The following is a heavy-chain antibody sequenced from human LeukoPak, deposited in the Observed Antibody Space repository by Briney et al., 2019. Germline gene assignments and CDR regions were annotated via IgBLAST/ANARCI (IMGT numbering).Heavy chain of an antibody. D-gene: IGHD4-17*01. Sequence: GESLRLSCAASGFTVSSNYMSWVRQAPGTGLEWVSIIYDIGSTYYADSVKGRFTISRDNSQNTLYLQLNSLRAEDTAVYYCARTAVTPGSSDAFDIWGQGTVVTVSS. J-gene: IGHJ3*02. CDR2: IYDIGST. CDR3: ARTAVTPGSSDAFDI. V-gene: IGHV3-53*01. CDR1: GFTVSSNY.